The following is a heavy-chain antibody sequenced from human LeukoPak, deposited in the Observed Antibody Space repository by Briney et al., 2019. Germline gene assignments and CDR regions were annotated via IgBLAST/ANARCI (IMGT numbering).Heavy chain of an antibody. CDR1: GGSFSGYY. Sequence: SETLSLTCAVYGGSFSGYYWSWIRQPPGKGLEWIGEINHSGSTNYNPSLKSRVTISVDTSKNQFSLKLSSVTTADTAVYYCARSPLTGNYGDWFDPWGQGTLVIVSS. CDR3: ARSPLTGNYGDWFDP. CDR2: INHSGST. D-gene: IGHD3-9*01. J-gene: IGHJ5*02. V-gene: IGHV4-34*01.